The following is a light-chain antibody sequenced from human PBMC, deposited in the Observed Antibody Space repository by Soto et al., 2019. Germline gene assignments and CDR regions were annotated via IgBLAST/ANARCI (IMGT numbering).Light chain of an antibody. CDR3: QQYNNWPPDT. CDR2: GAS. CDR1: QSVSSN. Sequence: EIVMTQSPATLSVSPGERATLSCRASQSVSSNLAWYQQKPGQAPRLLIYGASTSATRIPARFSGSGSGTEFTLTISSLQSEDFAVYYCQQYNNWPPDTFGQGTRLEIK. V-gene: IGKV3-15*01. J-gene: IGKJ5*01.